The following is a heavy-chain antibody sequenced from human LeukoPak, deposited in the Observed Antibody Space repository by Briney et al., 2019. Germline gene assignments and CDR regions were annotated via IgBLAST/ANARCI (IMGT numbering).Heavy chain of an antibody. CDR2: IYTSGST. CDR1: GGSISSYY. J-gene: IGHJ5*02. CDR3: ARDLFGSGSYGAWFDP. V-gene: IGHV4-4*07. Sequence: LETLSLTCTVSGGSISSYYWSWIRQPAGKGLEWIGRIYTSGSTNYNPSLKSRVTMSVDTSKNQFSLKLSSVTAADTAVYHCARDLFGSGSYGAWFDPWGQGTLVTVSS. D-gene: IGHD3-10*01.